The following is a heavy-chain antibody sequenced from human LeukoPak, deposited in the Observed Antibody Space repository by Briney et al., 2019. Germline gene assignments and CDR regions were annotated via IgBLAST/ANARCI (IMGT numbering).Heavy chain of an antibody. D-gene: IGHD2-2*01. CDR2: IYHSGST. CDR1: GYSISSGYY. J-gene: IGHJ5*02. Sequence: SETLSLTCTVSGYSISSGYYWGWIRQPPGKGLEWIGSIYHSGSTYYNPSLKSRVTISVDTSKNQFSLKLSSVTAADTAVYYCARVQQDIVVVPAAMWYWSDPWGQGTLVTVSS. V-gene: IGHV4-38-2*02. CDR3: ARVQQDIVVVPAAMWYWSDP.